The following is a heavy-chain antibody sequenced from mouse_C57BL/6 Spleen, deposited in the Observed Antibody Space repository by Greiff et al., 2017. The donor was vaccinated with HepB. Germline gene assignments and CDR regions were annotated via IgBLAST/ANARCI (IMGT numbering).Heavy chain of an antibody. V-gene: IGHV1-82*01. CDR1: GYAFSSSW. Sequence: VQLQQSGPELVKPGASVKISCKASGYAFSSSWMNWVKQRPGKGLEWIGRIYPGDGDTNYNGKFKGKATLTADKSSSTAYMQLSSLTSEDSAVYFCAIGEGDGYAWFANWGQGTLVTVSA. CDR2: IYPGDGDT. CDR3: AIGEGDGYAWFAN. D-gene: IGHD2-3*01. J-gene: IGHJ3*01.